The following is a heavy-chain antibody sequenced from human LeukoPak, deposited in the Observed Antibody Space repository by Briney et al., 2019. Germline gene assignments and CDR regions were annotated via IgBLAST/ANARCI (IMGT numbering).Heavy chain of an antibody. J-gene: IGHJ4*02. CDR2: ISRSSSTI. V-gene: IGHV3-48*01. CDR3: ARDPSRE. CDR1: GFTFSSYS. D-gene: IGHD2-2*01. Sequence: GGSLRLSCVASGFTFSSYSMNWVRQAPGKGLEWVSHISRSSSTIYYADSVKGRFTISRDSAKNSLYLQMNSLRAEDTAVYYCARDPSREWGQGTLVTVSS.